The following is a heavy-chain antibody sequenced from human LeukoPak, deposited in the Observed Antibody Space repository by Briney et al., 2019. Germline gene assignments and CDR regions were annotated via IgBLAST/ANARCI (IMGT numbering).Heavy chain of an antibody. V-gene: IGHV1-18*04. CDR1: GYTFTSYG. J-gene: IGHJ4*02. D-gene: IGHD3-10*01. Sequence: ASVKVSCKASGYTFTSYGISWVRQAPGQGLEWMGCISSYNGNTDYAQKPQGRVTMTTDTSTSTAYMELRSLRSDDTAVYYCARDSLRFGAPRFDYWGQGTLVTVSS. CDR2: ISSYNGNT. CDR3: ARDSLRFGAPRFDY.